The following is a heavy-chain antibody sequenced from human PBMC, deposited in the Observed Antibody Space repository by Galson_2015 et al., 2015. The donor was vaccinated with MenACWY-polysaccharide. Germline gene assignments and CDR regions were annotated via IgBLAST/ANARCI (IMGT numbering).Heavy chain of an antibody. CDR3: ARDPHCGAGCSIHDAFDV. CDR1: GFSFGTYW. Sequence: SLSLSCAASGFSFGTYWAHWVRQAPGEGLVWGSRVNTAGSSTSYADSVKGRFTVSRDNAKNTVYLQMNSLRAEDTAVYYCARDPHCGAGCSIHDAFDVWGQGTKVTVSA. D-gene: IGHD2-21*02. J-gene: IGHJ3*01. V-gene: IGHV3-74*01. CDR2: VNTAGSST.